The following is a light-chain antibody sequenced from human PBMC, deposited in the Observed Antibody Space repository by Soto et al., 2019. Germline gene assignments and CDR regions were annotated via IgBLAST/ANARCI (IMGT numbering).Light chain of an antibody. CDR2: DVS. Sequence: QSALTQPASVSGSPGQSITISCTGTSIDFGGYNYVSWYQQHPGKAPKLMIYDVSNRPSGVSNRFSGSKSGNTASLTISGLQAEDEADYYCSSYTSSSTRVFGGGTKLTVL. CDR1: SIDFGGYNY. J-gene: IGLJ2*01. CDR3: SSYTSSSTRV. V-gene: IGLV2-14*01.